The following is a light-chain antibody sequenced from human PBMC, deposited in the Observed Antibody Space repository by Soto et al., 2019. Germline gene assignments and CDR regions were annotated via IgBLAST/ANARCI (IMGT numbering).Light chain of an antibody. J-gene: IGKJ2*01. CDR2: DAS. CDR3: QQYNSYSPYT. Sequence: DIQMTQSPSTLSASVGDRVTITCRASQSISIGLAWYQQKPGKAPKLLIYDASSLESGVPSRFSGSGSGTEFTLTISSLQPDDFATYYCQQYNSYSPYTFGQGTKLEIK. V-gene: IGKV1-5*01. CDR1: QSISIG.